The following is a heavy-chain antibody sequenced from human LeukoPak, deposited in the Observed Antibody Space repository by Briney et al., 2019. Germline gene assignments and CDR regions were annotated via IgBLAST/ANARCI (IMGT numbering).Heavy chain of an antibody. CDR3: ARGRYCSSTSCYYFDY. V-gene: IGHV3-48*04. Sequence: PGGSLRLSCAASGFTFSSYSMNWVRQAPGKGLEWVSYISSSSSTIYYADSVKGRFTISRDNAKTSVYLQMNSLRAEDTAVYYCARGRYCSSTSCYYFDYWGQGTLVTVSS. CDR2: ISSSSSTI. CDR1: GFTFSSYS. D-gene: IGHD2-2*01. J-gene: IGHJ4*02.